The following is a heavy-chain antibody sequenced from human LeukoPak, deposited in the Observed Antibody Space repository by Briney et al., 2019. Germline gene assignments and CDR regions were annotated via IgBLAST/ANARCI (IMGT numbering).Heavy chain of an antibody. V-gene: IGHV1-18*01. D-gene: IGHD1-26*01. Sequence: SVKVSCKASGYTFTNYGFSWVRQAPGQGLEWLGWISAYNGNTNSAQKLQGRVTMTTDTSTSTAYMELRRLRSDDTAVYYCARVRWELLGGINYYYYGMDVWGQGTTVTVSS. J-gene: IGHJ6*02. CDR3: ARVRWELLGGINYYYYGMDV. CDR2: ISAYNGNT. CDR1: GYTFTNYG.